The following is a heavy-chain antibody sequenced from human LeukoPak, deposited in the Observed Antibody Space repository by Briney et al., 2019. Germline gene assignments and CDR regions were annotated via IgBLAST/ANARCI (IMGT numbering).Heavy chain of an antibody. V-gene: IGHV3-23*01. CDR3: AKALLTYSSSSDY. CDR1: GFTFNIYS. Sequence: GGSLRLSCVASGFTFNIYSMTWVRQAPGKGLEWVSVLSDRGVFTYSANSVKGRFAISRDNSKNTLYLQMNSLRAEDTAVYYCAKALLTYSSSSDYWGQGTLVTVSS. CDR2: LSDRGVFT. D-gene: IGHD6-6*01. J-gene: IGHJ4*02.